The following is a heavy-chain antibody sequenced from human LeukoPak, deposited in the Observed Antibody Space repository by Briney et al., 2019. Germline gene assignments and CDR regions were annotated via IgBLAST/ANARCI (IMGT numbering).Heavy chain of an antibody. CDR3: ARVGGMTTINNAAFDI. CDR1: GGSINSDY. D-gene: IGHD5-24*01. CDR2: IYHSGST. J-gene: IGHJ3*02. V-gene: IGHV4-59*01. Sequence: SQTLSLTCSVSGGSINSDYWNWIRQPPGKGLEWIGYIYHSGSTNYNPSLKSRVTISIDKSKKQFSLKLISVTAADTAIYYCARVGGMTTINNAAFDIWGQGTMVTVSS.